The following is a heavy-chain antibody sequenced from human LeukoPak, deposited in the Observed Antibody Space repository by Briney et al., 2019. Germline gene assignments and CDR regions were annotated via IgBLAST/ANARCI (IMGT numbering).Heavy chain of an antibody. D-gene: IGHD6-19*01. J-gene: IGHJ4*02. Sequence: SETLSLTCAVYGGSLNGHYWSWIRQPPGMGLEWIGEGSDSGGTKFNPSLKSRVTISADTSKNQFSLKLSSVTAADTAVYHCAREGGQWLEGYYFDYWGQGTLVTVSS. CDR1: GGSLNGHY. V-gene: IGHV4-34*01. CDR3: AREGGQWLEGYYFDY. CDR2: GSDSGGT.